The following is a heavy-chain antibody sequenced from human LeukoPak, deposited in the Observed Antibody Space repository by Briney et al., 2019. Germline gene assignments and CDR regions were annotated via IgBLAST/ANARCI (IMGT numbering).Heavy chain of an antibody. J-gene: IGHJ4*02. V-gene: IGHV3-7*01. CDR3: ARYLDFRADYYFDY. D-gene: IGHD3/OR15-3a*01. CDR2: MKQDGSER. CDR1: GFIFSGYW. Sequence: PGGSLRLSCAASGFIFSGYWMTWVRQAPGKGLEWVANMKQDGSERYYVDSVEGRFTISRDNAKSSLYPQMNSLRVEDTAVYYCARYLDFRADYYFDYWGQGTLVTVSS.